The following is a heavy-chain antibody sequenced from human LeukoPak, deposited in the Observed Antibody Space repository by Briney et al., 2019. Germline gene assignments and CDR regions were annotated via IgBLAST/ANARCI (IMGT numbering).Heavy chain of an antibody. D-gene: IGHD3-9*01. Sequence: GGTLRLSCAASGFTFSSYAMNWVRQAPRKGLDRVSYISSSGTIIYYADSVKGRFTISRDNVKNSLYLQMNSLRAEDTAVYYCARVLAGYYYYFDYWGQGTLVTVSS. CDR3: ARVLAGYYYYFDY. V-gene: IGHV3-48*03. CDR1: GFTFSSYA. CDR2: ISSSGTII. J-gene: IGHJ4*02.